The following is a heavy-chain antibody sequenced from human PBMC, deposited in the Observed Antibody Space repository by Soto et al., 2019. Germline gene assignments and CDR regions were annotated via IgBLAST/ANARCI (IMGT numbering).Heavy chain of an antibody. CDR2: IYYIGST. CDR1: GGSISGYY. V-gene: IGHV4-59*01. CDR3: ASQYSSWYVHS. Sequence: TSETLCLTYTVSGGSISGYYWSWIRQSPGKGLEWIGYIYYIGSTNYNPSLKSRVTISVDTSKSQFSLKLSSVTAADTAVYYCASQYSSWYVHSWGQGALVTVSS. D-gene: IGHD6-19*01. J-gene: IGHJ5*02.